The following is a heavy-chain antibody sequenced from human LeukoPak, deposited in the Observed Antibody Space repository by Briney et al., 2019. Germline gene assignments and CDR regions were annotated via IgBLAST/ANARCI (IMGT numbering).Heavy chain of an antibody. J-gene: IGHJ5*02. V-gene: IGHV3-30*04. CDR1: GFTFSNYI. Sequence: GGSLRLSCTASGFTFSNYIMLWVRQAPGKGLDWVAVILENGSNQYYADSVRGRFTISRDNSKNTLFLQMNSLRGEDTAMYYCARDGATYYYGSGRTNWFDPWGQGTLVTVSS. D-gene: IGHD3-10*01. CDR3: ARDGATYYYGSGRTNWFDP. CDR2: ILENGSNQ.